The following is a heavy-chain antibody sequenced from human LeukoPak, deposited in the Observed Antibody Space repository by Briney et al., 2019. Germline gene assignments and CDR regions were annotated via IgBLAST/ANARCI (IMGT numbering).Heavy chain of an antibody. CDR3: ARIRDGYNDAYDI. J-gene: IGHJ3*02. V-gene: IGHV1-46*01. Sequence: ASVKVSCKASGYTFTGHYIHWVRQAPGRGLEWMGLINPGGDNTNYAQNFQGRVTMTRDTSASTVYMELSSLRSEDTAIYYCARIRDGYNDAYDIWGQGTVVTVPS. CDR2: INPGGDNT. CDR1: GYTFTGHY. D-gene: IGHD5-24*01.